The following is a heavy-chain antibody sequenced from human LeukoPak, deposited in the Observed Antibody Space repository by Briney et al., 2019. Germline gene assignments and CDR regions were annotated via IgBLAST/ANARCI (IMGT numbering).Heavy chain of an antibody. J-gene: IGHJ4*02. Sequence: GGSLRLSCAASGFTFSSCAMSWVRQAPGKGLEWVSTIIDSGNSIYYADSAEGRFTISRDNSKNTLYLQMNSLRAGDTAVYYCAKDPIFSGNYEVFDYWGLGTLVTVSS. CDR3: AKDPIFSGNYEVFDY. V-gene: IGHV3-23*01. CDR2: IIDSGNSI. D-gene: IGHD1-26*01. CDR1: GFTFSSCA.